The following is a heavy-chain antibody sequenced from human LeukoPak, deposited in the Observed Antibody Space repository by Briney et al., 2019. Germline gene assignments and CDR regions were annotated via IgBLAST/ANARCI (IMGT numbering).Heavy chain of an antibody. V-gene: IGHV4-59*08. CDR3: ARHSTLNFLDY. J-gene: IGHJ4*02. CDR2: IHYSGST. CDR1: GGSINSHY. Sequence: SEALSLTCSVSGGSINSHYWRWIRQPPGKGLEWIGYIHYSGSTLYNPALESRAAISRGTSKNHFSLMLTSVTAADTAFYFCARHSTLNFLDYWGRGTLVTVSS. D-gene: IGHD1-20*01.